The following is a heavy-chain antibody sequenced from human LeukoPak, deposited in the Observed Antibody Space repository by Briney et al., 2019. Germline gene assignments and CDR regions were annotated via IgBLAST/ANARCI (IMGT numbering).Heavy chain of an antibody. V-gene: IGHV4-34*01. CDR1: GGSISNYY. D-gene: IGHD6-13*01. Sequence: NPSETLPLTCIVSGGSISNYYWSWIRQPPGKGLEWIGEINHSGSTNYNPSLKSRVTISVDTSKNQFSLKLSSVTAADTAVYYCARCSSSSYYGMDVWGQGTTVTVSS. J-gene: IGHJ6*02. CDR2: INHSGST. CDR3: ARCSSSSYYGMDV.